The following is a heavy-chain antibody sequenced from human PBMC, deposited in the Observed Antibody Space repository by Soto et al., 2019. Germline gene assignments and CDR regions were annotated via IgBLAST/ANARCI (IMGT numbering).Heavy chain of an antibody. CDR2: IYPGDSDT. V-gene: IGHV5-51*01. Sequence: GESLKISCKGSGYSFSNNWIGWVRQMPGKGLEWMGIIYPGDSDTRYTPSFQGQVTFSADRSISTAYLQWTSLKASDTAIYYCERMSGQESDYYYGIDVWGQGTTVTVSS. J-gene: IGHJ6*02. CDR1: GYSFSNNW. D-gene: IGHD3-3*01. CDR3: ERMSGQESDYYYGIDV.